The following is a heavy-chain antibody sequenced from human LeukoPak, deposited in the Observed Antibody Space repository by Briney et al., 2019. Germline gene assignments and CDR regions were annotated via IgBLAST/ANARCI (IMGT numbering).Heavy chain of an antibody. CDR1: GFTFSSYW. V-gene: IGHV3-74*01. CDR3: ANDYGDYEYGMDV. D-gene: IGHD4-17*01. Sequence: GGSLRLSCAASGFTFSSYWMHWVRQAPGKGLVWVSRINSDGSSTSYADSVKGRFTISRDNAKNTLYLQMNSLRAEDTAVYYCANDYGDYEYGMDVWGQGTTVIVSS. CDR2: INSDGSST. J-gene: IGHJ6*02.